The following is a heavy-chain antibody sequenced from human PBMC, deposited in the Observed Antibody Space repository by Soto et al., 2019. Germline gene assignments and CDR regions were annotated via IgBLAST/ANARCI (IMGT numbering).Heavy chain of an antibody. D-gene: IGHD6-19*01. Sequence: GESLNISCKGSECSFTIYCIAWVRQRPGKGLEWMGVIYPGDSDTRYSPSFRGLVSISAGRSSDTAYLQWSSLQASDTATYYCAKNGQWLATPPEAWGQGTLVNVSS. J-gene: IGHJ4*02. V-gene: IGHV5-51*01. CDR2: IYPGDSDT. CDR1: ECSFTIYC. CDR3: AKNGQWLATPPEA.